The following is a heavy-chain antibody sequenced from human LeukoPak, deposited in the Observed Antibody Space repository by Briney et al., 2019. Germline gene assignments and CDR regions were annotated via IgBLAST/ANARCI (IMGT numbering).Heavy chain of an antibody. CDR3: ARGFYDSRGYSNPFDH. CDR1: GFTFSSYA. V-gene: IGHV3-23*01. J-gene: IGHJ4*02. Sequence: GGSLRLSCAASGFTFSSYAMSWVRQAPGKGLEWVSAISGSGGSTYYADSVKGRFTISRDNSKNTLYLQMNSLRAEDTAVYYCARGFYDSRGYSNPFDHWGQGTLVTVSS. D-gene: IGHD3-22*01. CDR2: ISGSGGST.